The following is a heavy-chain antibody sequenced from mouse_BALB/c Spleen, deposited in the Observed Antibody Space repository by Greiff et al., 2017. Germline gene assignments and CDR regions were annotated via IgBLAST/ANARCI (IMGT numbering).Heavy chain of an antibody. J-gene: IGHJ3*01. Sequence: QVQLKESGPELVRPGVSVKISCKGSSYTFTDYAMHWVKQSHAKSLEWIGVISTYYGNTNYNQKFKGKATMTVDKSSSTAYMELARLTSEDSAVYYCARELGLMGFAYWGQGTLVTVSA. D-gene: IGHD3-1*01. CDR2: ISTYYGNT. V-gene: IGHV1-67*01. CDR3: ARELGLMGFAY. CDR1: SYTFTDYA.